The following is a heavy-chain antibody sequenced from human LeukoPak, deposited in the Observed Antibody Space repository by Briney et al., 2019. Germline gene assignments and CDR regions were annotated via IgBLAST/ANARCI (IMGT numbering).Heavy chain of an antibody. V-gene: IGHV4-61*02. J-gene: IGHJ4*02. CDR2: IYTSGST. CDR3: ARVEAKRWVDY. D-gene: IGHD3-16*01. CDR1: GGSISSRNYY. Sequence: SETLSLTCTVSGGSISSRNYYWSWIRQPAGKGLEWIGRIYTSGSTNYNPSLKSRVTISVDTSKNQFSLKLSSVTAADTAVYYCARVEAKRWVDYWGQGTLVTVSS.